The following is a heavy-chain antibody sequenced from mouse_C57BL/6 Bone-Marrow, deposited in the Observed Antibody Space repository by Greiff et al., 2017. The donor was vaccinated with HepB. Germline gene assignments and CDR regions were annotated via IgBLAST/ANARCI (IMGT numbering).Heavy chain of an antibody. Sequence: VQLQQPGAELVKPGASVKLSCKASGYTFTSYWMHWVKQRPGQGLEWIGMIHPNSGSTNYNEKFKSKATLTVDKSSSTAYMQLSSLTSEDSAVYYCAREGYGSSYRFAYWGQGTLVTVSA. D-gene: IGHD1-1*01. J-gene: IGHJ3*01. CDR2: IHPNSGST. CDR3: AREGYGSSYRFAY. V-gene: IGHV1-64*01. CDR1: GYTFTSYW.